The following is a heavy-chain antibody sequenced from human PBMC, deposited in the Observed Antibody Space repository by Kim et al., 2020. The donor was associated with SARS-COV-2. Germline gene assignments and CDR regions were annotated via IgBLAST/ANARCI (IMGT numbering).Heavy chain of an antibody. V-gene: IGHV1-69*13. D-gene: IGHD2-21*02. J-gene: IGHJ4*02. CDR2: IIPIFGTA. CDR3: ARDSTYCGGDCYSGSIYYFDY. Sequence: SVKVSCKASGGTFSSYAISWVRQAPGQGLEWMGGIIPIFGTANYAQKFQGRVTITADESTSTAYMELSSLRSEDTAVYYCARDSTYCGGDCYSGSIYYFDYWGQGTLVTVSS. CDR1: GGTFSSYA.